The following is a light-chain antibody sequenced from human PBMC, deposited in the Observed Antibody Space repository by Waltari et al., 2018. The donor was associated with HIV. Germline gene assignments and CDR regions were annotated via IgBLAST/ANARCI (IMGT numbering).Light chain of an antibody. V-gene: IGLV3-1*01. J-gene: IGLJ2*01. Sequence: SYGLTQPPSVSVSPGQTASITCSGDRLGDKLGDKYTSWYQQKPGQTPLLVIYQDDKRPSGIPERFSGSNSGNTAALTISVTQALDEADYYCQTWDSNTVIFGGGTKLTVL. CDR1: RLGDKLGDKY. CDR2: QDD. CDR3: QTWDSNTVI.